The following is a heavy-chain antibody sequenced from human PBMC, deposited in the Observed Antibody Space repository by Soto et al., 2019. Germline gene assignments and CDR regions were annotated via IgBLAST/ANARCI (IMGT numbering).Heavy chain of an antibody. V-gene: IGHV3-7*03. J-gene: IGHJ6*02. CDR3: ARGRGGPDV. CDR1: GFTFSNYW. Sequence: GGSLRLSCAASGFTFSNYWMTWVRQAPGKGLEWVANIKQDGSEIYYVDSVKGRFTISRDNAKKSLYLQMNSLRAEDTAVYYCARGRGGPDVWGQGTTVTVSS. D-gene: IGHD3-10*01. CDR2: IKQDGSEI.